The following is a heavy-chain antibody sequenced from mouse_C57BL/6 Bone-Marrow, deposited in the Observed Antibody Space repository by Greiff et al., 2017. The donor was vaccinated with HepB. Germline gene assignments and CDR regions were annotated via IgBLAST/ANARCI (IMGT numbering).Heavy chain of an antibody. V-gene: IGHV5-9-1*02. CDR3: TRGVYYYGSSLFDY. CDR2: ISSGGDYI. CDR1: GFTFSSYA. D-gene: IGHD1-1*01. J-gene: IGHJ2*01. Sequence: EVKVVESGEGLVKPGGSLKLSCAASGFTFSSYAMSWVRQTPEKRLEWVAYISSGGDYIYYADTVKGRFTISRDNARNTLYLQMSSLKSEDTAMYYCTRGVYYYGSSLFDYWGQGTTLTVSS.